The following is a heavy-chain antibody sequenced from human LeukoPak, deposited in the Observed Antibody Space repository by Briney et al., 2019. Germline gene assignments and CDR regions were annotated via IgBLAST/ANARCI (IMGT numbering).Heavy chain of an antibody. CDR1: GFTFDDYT. CDR2: ISWDGGST. CDR3: AKGGIAVAGPLDY. V-gene: IGHV3-43*01. D-gene: IGHD6-19*01. J-gene: IGHJ4*02. Sequence: GGSLRLSCAASGFTFDDYTMHWVRQAPGKGLEWVSLISWDGGSTHYADSVKGRFTISRDNSKNSLYLQMNSLRTEDTALYYCAKGGIAVAGPLDYWGQGTLVTVSS.